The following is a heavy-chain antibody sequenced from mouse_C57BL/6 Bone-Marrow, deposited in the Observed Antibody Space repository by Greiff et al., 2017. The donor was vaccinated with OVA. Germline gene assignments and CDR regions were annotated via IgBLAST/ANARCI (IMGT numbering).Heavy chain of an antibody. CDR2: ISSGGSYT. CDR1: GFTFSSYG. J-gene: IGHJ4*01. CDR3: AGPYYYGSSYGAMDY. V-gene: IGHV5-6*01. D-gene: IGHD1-1*01. Sequence: EVQLVESGGDLVKPGGSLKLSCAASGFTFSSYGMSWVRQTPDKRLEWVATISSGGSYTYYPDSVKGRFTISRDNAKNTLYLQMSRRKAEDAAMYYCAGPYYYGSSYGAMDYWGQGTSVTVSA.